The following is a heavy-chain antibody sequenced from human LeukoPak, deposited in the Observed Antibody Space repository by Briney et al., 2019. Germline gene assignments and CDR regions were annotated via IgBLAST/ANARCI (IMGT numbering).Heavy chain of an antibody. J-gene: IGHJ4*02. CDR2: INPSGGST. V-gene: IGHV1-46*01. Sequence: EWMGIINPSGGSTSYAQKFQGRVTMTRDTSTSTVYMDLSSLRSEDTAVYYCARGAAAANSHFDYWGQGTLVTVSS. D-gene: IGHD6-13*01. CDR3: ARGAAAANSHFDY.